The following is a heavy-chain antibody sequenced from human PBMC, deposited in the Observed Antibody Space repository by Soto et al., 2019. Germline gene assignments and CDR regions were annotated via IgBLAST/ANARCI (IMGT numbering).Heavy chain of an antibody. CDR2: IYHTGAA. CDR3: VRASYILPFDP. Sequence: QLQLQESGSGLVKPSQTLSLTCAVSGGSIDSGGYSWNWIRQPPGKGLEWIGYIYHTGAAHYNASVGARVSLSVDMSKNQFSLQMTSVTAADTAVYYCVRASYILPFDPWGQGIFVTVSS. CDR1: GGSIDSGGYS. J-gene: IGHJ5*02. V-gene: IGHV4-30-2*01. D-gene: IGHD2-21*01.